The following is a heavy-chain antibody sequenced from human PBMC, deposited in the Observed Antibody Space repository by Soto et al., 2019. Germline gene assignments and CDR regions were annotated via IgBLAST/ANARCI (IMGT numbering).Heavy chain of an antibody. Sequence: PGGSLRLSCAASGFTFSSYSMNWVRQAPGKGLEWVSSISSSSSYIYYADSVKGRFTISRDNAKNSLYLQMNSLRAEDTAVYYCARGHSRIDYYYMDVWGKGTTVTVSS. D-gene: IGHD1-26*01. J-gene: IGHJ6*03. CDR2: ISSSSSYI. V-gene: IGHV3-21*01. CDR3: ARGHSRIDYYYMDV. CDR1: GFTFSSYS.